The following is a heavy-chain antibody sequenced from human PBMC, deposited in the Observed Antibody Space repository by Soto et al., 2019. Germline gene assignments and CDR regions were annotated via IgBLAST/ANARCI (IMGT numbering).Heavy chain of an antibody. Sequence: EVQLVESGGGLVKPGGSLRLSCAASGFTFSSYSMNWVRQAPGKGLEWVSSISSSSSYIYYADSVKGRFTISRDNAKNSLYLQMNSLRGEDTAVYYCARAGSDFWSGYYDYDYWGQGTLVTVSS. CDR1: GFTFSSYS. CDR2: ISSSSSYI. V-gene: IGHV3-21*01. J-gene: IGHJ4*02. D-gene: IGHD3-3*01. CDR3: ARAGSDFWSGYYDYDY.